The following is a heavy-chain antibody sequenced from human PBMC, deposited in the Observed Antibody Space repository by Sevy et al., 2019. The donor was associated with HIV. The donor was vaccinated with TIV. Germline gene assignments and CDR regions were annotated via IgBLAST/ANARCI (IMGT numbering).Heavy chain of an antibody. CDR1: GFAFSTHA. Sequence: GGSLRLSCAASGFAFSTHAMHWVRQAPGKGLEWVAVISYEGTETFYAASVEGRFTISRDNSKNMLSLKINSLRPEETAVYYCARDGGYSVKWYPLYWGHGTLVTVSS. V-gene: IGHV3-30-3*01. CDR3: ARDGGYSVKWYPLY. D-gene: IGHD1-26*01. CDR2: ISYEGTET. J-gene: IGHJ4*01.